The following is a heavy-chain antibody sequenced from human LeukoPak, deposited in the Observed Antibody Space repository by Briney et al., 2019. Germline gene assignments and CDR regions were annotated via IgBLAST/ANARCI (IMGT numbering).Heavy chain of an antibody. CDR3: AKDSKVLRFLEWLLCDY. J-gene: IGHJ4*02. CDR2: ISGSGGST. V-gene: IGHV3-23*01. D-gene: IGHD3-3*01. CDR1: GFTFDDYA. Sequence: GGSLRLSCAASGFTFDDYAMHWVRQAPGKGLEWVSAISGSGGSTYYADSVKGRFTISRDNSKNTLYLQMNSLRAEDTAVYYCAKDSKVLRFLEWLLCDYWGQGTLVTVSS.